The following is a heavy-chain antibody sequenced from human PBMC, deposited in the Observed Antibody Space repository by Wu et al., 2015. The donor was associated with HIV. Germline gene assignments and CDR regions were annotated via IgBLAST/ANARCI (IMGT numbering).Heavy chain of an antibody. CDR1: GYDFRDYG. CDR2: VSCWDFRT. Sequence: QIHLVQSESQMKRPGSSVKVSCKAFGYDFRDYGISWVRQAPGQGLEWMGWVSCWDFRTDHAQKFQDRVIMTVDISTKTVYMELRSLTSDDTAVYYCAREVWSLEERAAHDFWAEGTLVTVS. D-gene: IGHD3-3*01. V-gene: IGHV1-18*01. CDR3: AREVWSLEERAAHDF. J-gene: IGHJ4*02.